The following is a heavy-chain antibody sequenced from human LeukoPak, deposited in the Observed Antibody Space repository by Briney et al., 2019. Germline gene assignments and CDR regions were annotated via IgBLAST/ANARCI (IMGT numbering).Heavy chain of an antibody. D-gene: IGHD2-21*01. CDR1: GNSISSYY. Sequence: SETLSLTCSVSGNSISSYYWNWIRQPPGKGLEWIGYIDYTGSSNYNPSLKSRVSISVDTSKNQLSLKLSSVTAADTAVYYCARRVSAFFYGMDVWGQGTTVTVSS. CDR2: IDYTGSS. V-gene: IGHV4-59*01. J-gene: IGHJ6*02. CDR3: ARRVSAFFYGMDV.